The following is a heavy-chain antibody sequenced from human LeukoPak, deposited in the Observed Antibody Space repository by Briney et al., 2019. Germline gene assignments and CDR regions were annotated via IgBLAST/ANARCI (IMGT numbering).Heavy chain of an antibody. J-gene: IGHJ4*02. CDR1: GYTFTGYY. V-gene: IGHV1-2*06. CDR3: ASMDVVVVAATRIDY. Sequence: ASVKVSCKASGYTFTGYYMHWVQQAPGQGLEWMGRINPNSGGTNYAQKFQGRVTMTRDTSISTAYMELSRLRSDDTAVYYCASMDVVVVAATRIDYWGQGTLVTVSS. CDR2: INPNSGGT. D-gene: IGHD2-15*01.